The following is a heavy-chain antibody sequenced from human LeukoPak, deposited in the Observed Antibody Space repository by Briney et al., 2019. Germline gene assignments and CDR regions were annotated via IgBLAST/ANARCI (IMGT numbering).Heavy chain of an antibody. CDR3: ARDRLAYGDFLGPFDP. CDR2: IKQDGSEK. D-gene: IGHD4-17*01. Sequence: GGSLRLSCAASEFTFSSYWMSWVRQAPGKGLEWVANIKQDGSEKYYVDSVKGRFTISRDNAKNSLYLQMNSLRAEDTAVYYCARDRLAYGDFLGPFDPWGQGTLVTVSS. J-gene: IGHJ5*02. V-gene: IGHV3-7*01. CDR1: EFTFSSYW.